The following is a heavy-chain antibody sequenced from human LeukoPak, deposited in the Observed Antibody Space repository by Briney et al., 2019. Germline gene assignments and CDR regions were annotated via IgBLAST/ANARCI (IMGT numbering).Heavy chain of an antibody. D-gene: IGHD2-15*01. J-gene: IGHJ1*01. V-gene: IGHV3-21*01. CDR1: GFTFSSYS. Sequence: PGGSLRLSCAASGFTFSSYSMNWVRQAPGKGLEWVPIIYSGGSTFYADSVKGRFTISRDNAKNSLYLQMNSLRAEDTAVYYCARIAGCSGGSCYRYFQHWGQGTLVTVSS. CDR3: ARIAGCSGGSCYRYFQH. CDR2: IYSGGST.